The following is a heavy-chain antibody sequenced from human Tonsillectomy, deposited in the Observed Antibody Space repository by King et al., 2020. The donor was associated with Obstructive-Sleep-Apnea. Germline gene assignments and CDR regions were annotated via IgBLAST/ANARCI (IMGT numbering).Heavy chain of an antibody. CDR1: GFTFSDYF. V-gene: IGHV3-11*01. D-gene: IGHD4-17*01. J-gene: IGHJ4*02. Sequence: QLVQSGGGLVKPGGSLRLSCAASGFTFSDYFMSWLRQAPGKGLEWVSYISSSGTSIYYADSVKGRFTMSRDNAKNSLYLQMNSLRAEDTAVYYCAVDYGSKFDYWGQGTLVTVSS. CDR2: ISSSGTSI. CDR3: AVDYGSKFDY.